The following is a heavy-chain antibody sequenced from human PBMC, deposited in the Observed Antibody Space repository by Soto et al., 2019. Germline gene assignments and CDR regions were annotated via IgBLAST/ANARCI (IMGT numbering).Heavy chain of an antibody. CDR1: GFTFSSYW. V-gene: IGHV3-30-3*01. CDR3: ARHSGPGYSSSFFYGMDV. J-gene: IGHJ6*02. D-gene: IGHD6-13*01. Sequence: GGSLRLSCAASGFTFSSYWMHWVRQAPGKGLVWVSRIDDDRSNEYYADSVKGRFTISRDNSKNTVHLQMNSLRTEDTALYYCARHSGPGYSSSFFYGMDVWGQGTTVTVSS. CDR2: IDDDRSNE.